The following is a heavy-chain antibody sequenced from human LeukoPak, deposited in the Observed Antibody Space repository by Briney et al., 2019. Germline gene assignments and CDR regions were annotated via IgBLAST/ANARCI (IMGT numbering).Heavy chain of an antibody. J-gene: IGHJ4*02. Sequence: GGSLRLSCSASGFIFSSYAMHWVRQAPGKGLEWVAYIKKTGSETYYVDSVKGRFTITRDNTRSSLFLQMYSLRAEDTAVYFCAREDGYCSGGNCYSYFDSWGQGTLVTVSS. CDR2: IKKTGSET. D-gene: IGHD2-15*01. CDR1: GFIFSSYA. CDR3: AREDGYCSGGNCYSYFDS. V-gene: IGHV3-7*01.